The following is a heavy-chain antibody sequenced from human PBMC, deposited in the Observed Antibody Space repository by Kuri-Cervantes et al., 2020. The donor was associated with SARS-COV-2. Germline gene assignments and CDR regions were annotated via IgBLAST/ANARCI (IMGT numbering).Heavy chain of an antibody. CDR3: ARGMVRGLIQSYYYGMDV. J-gene: IGHJ6*02. CDR1: GYALTDYY. D-gene: IGHD3-10*01. Sequence: ASVKVSCKASGYALTDYYIHWVRQAPGQGLEWMGWINPNSGGTNYAQKFQGWVTMTRDTSISTVYMELSRLRSDDTAVYYCARGMVRGLIQSYYYGMDVWGQGTTVTVSS. CDR2: INPNSGGT. V-gene: IGHV1-2*04.